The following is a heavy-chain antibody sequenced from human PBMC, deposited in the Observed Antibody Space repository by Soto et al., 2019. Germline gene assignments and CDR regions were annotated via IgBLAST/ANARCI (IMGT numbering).Heavy chain of an antibody. CDR1: GGSISSSSYY. V-gene: IGHV4-39*01. D-gene: IGHD3-10*01. CDR3: ASVLLWFGEGDAFDI. J-gene: IGHJ3*02. Sequence: QLQLQESGPGLVKPSETLSLTCTVSGGSISSSSYYWGWIRQPPGKGLEWIGSIYYSGSTYYNPSLKSRVTISVDTSKNQFSLKLSSVTAADTAVYYCASVLLWFGEGDAFDIWGQGTMVTVSS. CDR2: IYYSGST.